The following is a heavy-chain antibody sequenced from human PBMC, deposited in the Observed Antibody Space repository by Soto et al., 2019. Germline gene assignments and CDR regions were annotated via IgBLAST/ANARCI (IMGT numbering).Heavy chain of an antibody. V-gene: IGHV1-69*06. Sequence: SVKVSGKASGGTFSNYFVNWVRQAPGQGLEWMGRIIPISGAANYAQKFQGRVTITADKSTSTSYMELSSLRSEDTAVYYCARDMTRTVVPYFDFWGQGTLVTVSS. J-gene: IGHJ4*02. CDR1: GGTFSNYF. CDR2: IIPISGAA. D-gene: IGHD1-7*01. CDR3: ARDMTRTVVPYFDF.